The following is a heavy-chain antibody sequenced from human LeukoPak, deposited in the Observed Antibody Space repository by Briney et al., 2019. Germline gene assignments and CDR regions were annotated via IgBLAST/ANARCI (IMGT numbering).Heavy chain of an antibody. CDR1: GGSISTYY. CDR2: IFYSGGT. J-gene: IGHJ6*03. CDR3: ARTDYYNYHMDV. V-gene: IGHV4-59*01. Sequence: PSETLSLTCTVSGGSISTYYWSWIRQPPGKGLEWIGYIFYSGGTNYNPSLNSRVTISVDTSKNHFSLKLSSVTAADTAMYYCARTDYYNYHMDVWGKGTTVTVSS.